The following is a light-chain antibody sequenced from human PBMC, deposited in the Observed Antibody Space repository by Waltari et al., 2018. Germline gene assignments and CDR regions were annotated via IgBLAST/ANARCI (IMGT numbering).Light chain of an antibody. Sequence: DIVLTQSPGTLSLSPGERATLSCRASESVLSNSLAWFQQKAGQTPRIRIYDASNRATGIPDRFSGSGSGTDFTLTISRLEPEDFAVYFCQQFGRTPWTFGQGTKVEIK. J-gene: IGKJ1*01. CDR3: QQFGRTPWT. V-gene: IGKV3-20*01. CDR2: DAS. CDR1: ESVLSNS.